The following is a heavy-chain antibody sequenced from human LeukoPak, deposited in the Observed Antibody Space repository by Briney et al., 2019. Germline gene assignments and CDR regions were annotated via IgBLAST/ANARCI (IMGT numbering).Heavy chain of an antibody. V-gene: IGHV3-72*01. CDR1: GFTFSSYA. J-gene: IGHJ4*02. CDR2: ATNKANSYTT. CDR3: ARVMEYSYDF. D-gene: IGHD6-6*01. Sequence: GRSLRLSCAASGFTFSSYAMHWVRQAPGKGLEWVGRATNKANSYTTEYAASVKGRFTTSRDDSKNSLYLQMNSLKTEDTAVYYCARVMEYSYDFWGQGTLVTVSS.